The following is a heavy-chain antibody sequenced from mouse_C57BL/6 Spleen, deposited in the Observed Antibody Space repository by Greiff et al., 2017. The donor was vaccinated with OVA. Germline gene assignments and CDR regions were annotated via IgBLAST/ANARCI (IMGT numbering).Heavy chain of an antibody. V-gene: IGHV2-6-1*01. CDR3: ARHDSNLGYYAMDY. CDR2: IWSDGST. D-gene: IGHD2-5*01. Sequence: VQVVESGPGLVAPSQSLSITCTVSGFSLTGYGVHWVRQPPGKGLEWLVVIWSDGSTTYNSALKSRLSISEDNSKSQVFLKMNSLQTDDTAMYYCARHDSNLGYYAMDYWGQGTSVTVSS. CDR1: GFSLTGYG. J-gene: IGHJ4*01.